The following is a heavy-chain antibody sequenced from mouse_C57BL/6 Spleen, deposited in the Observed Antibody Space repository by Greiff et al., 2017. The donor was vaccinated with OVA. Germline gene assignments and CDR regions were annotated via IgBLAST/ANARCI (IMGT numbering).Heavy chain of an antibody. CDR2: INPSSGYT. D-gene: IGHD2-5*01. CDR3: ARDSTFAY. V-gene: IGHV1-4*01. J-gene: IGHJ3*01. Sequence: QVQLQQSGAELARPGASVKMSCKASGYTFTSYSMHWVKQRPGQGLEWIGYINPSSGYTKYNQKFKDKATLTADKSSSTAYMQLSSLTSEDSAVYCCARDSTFAYWGQGTLVTVSA. CDR1: GYTFTSYS.